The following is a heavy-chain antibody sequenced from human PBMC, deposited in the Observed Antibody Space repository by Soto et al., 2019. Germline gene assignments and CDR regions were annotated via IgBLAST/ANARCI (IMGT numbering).Heavy chain of an antibody. CDR2: TYYRSRWYS. D-gene: IGHD5-12*01. Sequence: QVQLQQSGPGLVQPSQTLSLTCGISGDSVSSNNAAWNWIRQSPSRGLEWLGNTYYRSRWYSDYAVSLKSCIINNADTSRNQFFLQLNSVTPEDTAVYYCARARYNGHDWDAFDIWGRGTMVTVSS. J-gene: IGHJ3*02. CDR1: GDSVSSNNAA. V-gene: IGHV6-1*03. CDR3: ARARYNGHDWDAFDI.